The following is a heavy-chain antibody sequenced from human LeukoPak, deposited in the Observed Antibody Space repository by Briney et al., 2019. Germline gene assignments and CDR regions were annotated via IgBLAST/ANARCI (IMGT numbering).Heavy chain of an antibody. J-gene: IGHJ6*03. CDR1: GYTFTSYD. V-gene: IGHV1-8*01. CDR3: ARALSGDFWSGLYYYYYMDV. D-gene: IGHD3-3*01. CDR2: MNPNSGNT. Sequence: GASVKVSCEASGYTFTSYDINWVRQATGQGLEWMGWMNPNSGNTGYAQKFQGRVTMTRNTSISTAYMELSSLRSEDTAVYYCARALSGDFWSGLYYYYYMDVWGKGTTVTVSS.